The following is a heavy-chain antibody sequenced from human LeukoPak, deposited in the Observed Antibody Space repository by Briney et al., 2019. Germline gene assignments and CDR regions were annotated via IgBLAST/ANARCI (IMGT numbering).Heavy chain of an antibody. CDR1: GFTFSSYG. J-gene: IGHJ4*02. D-gene: IGHD6-19*01. V-gene: IGHV3-30*18. CDR2: ISYDGSNK. Sequence: GGSLRLSCAASGFTFSSYGMHWVRQAPGKGLEWVAVISYDGSNKYYADSVKGRFTISRDNSKNTLYLLMNSLRAEDTAVYYCAKDQAGAVAAYYFDYWGQGTLVTVSS. CDR3: AKDQAGAVAAYYFDY.